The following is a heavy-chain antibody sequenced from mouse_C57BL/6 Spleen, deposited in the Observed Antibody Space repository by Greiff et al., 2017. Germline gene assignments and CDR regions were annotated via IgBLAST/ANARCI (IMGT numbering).Heavy chain of an antibody. Sequence: VQLQQSGAELVRPGASVKLSCTASGFNIKDYYMHWVKQRPEQGLEWIGRIDPEDGDTEYAPKFQGKATMTADTSSNTAYLQLSSLTSEDTAVYYCTTSYYGSSYRYAMDYWGQGTSVTVSS. D-gene: IGHD1-1*01. V-gene: IGHV14-1*01. CDR1: GFNIKDYY. CDR2: IDPEDGDT. J-gene: IGHJ4*01. CDR3: TTSYYGSSYRYAMDY.